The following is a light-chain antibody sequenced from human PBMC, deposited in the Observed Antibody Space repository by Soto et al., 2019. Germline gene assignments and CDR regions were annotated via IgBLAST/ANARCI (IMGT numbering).Light chain of an antibody. CDR2: WAS. CDR1: QSVLYSSNNKNY. V-gene: IGKV4-1*01. CDR3: QQYYSTPTWT. Sequence: DIVMTQSPDSQAVSLGERATINCRSSQSVLYSSNNKNYLAWYQQKPGQPPKLLIYWASTRESGVPDRFSGSGSGTDFTLTISSLQAEDVAVYYCQQYYSTPTWTFGQGTKVDIK. J-gene: IGKJ1*01.